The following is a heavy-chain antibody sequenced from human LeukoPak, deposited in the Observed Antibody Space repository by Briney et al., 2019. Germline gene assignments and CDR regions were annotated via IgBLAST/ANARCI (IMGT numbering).Heavy chain of an antibody. Sequence: GASVKVSCKASGGTFSSYAISWVRQAPGQGLEWMGGIIPIFGTANYAQKFQGRVTITADKSTSTAYMELSSLRSEDTAVYYCARPDSSSYLSYGMDVWGKGTTVTVSS. V-gene: IGHV1-69*06. CDR1: GGTFSSYA. CDR3: ARPDSSSYLSYGMDV. CDR2: IIPIFGTA. J-gene: IGHJ6*04. D-gene: IGHD6-13*01.